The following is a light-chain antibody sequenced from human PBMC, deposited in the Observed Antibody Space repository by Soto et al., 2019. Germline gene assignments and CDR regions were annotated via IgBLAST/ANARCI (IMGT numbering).Light chain of an antibody. CDR1: QSISTY. CDR3: QQSYSTPLT. CDR2: DAS. V-gene: IGKV1-39*01. J-gene: IGKJ4*01. Sequence: DIQMTHSPSSLSASVGNRVTITCRASQSISTYLNWYQKKPGKAPNLLIYDASRLQSGVPSRFSGSGSGTDFTLTISSLQPEDFATYYCQQSYSTPLTFGGGTKVDIK.